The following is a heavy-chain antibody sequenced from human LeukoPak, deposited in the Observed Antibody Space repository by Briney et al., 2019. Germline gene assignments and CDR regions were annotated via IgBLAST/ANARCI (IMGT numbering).Heavy chain of an antibody. D-gene: IGHD5-24*01. CDR2: IYYSGST. Sequence: PSETLSLTCTVSGGSISSSSYYWGWIRQPPGKGLEWIGSIYYSGSTYYNPSLKSRVTISVDTSKNQFSLKLSSVTAADTAVYYCARALRDGYNGGWFDPWGQGTLVTVSS. J-gene: IGHJ5*02. CDR1: GGSISSSSYY. CDR3: ARALRDGYNGGWFDP. V-gene: IGHV4-39*07.